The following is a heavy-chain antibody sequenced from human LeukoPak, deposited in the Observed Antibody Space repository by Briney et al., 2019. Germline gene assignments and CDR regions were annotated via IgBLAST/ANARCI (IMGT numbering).Heavy chain of an antibody. CDR1: EFIVSNYY. D-gene: IGHD6-19*01. CDR2: ILTAGTT. V-gene: IGHV3-53*01. CDR3: AREGYSSGWFRL. J-gene: IGHJ4*02. Sequence: GGSLRLSCAASEFIVSNYYMSWVRQAPGKGLEWVSVILTAGTTYYADSVKGRFTISRDDSKNVVYLQMNSLRTEDTAVYFCAREGYSSGWFRLWGQGTLVTVSS.